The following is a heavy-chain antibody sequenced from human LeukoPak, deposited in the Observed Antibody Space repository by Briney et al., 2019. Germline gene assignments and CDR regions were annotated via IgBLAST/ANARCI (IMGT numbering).Heavy chain of an antibody. J-gene: IGHJ4*02. CDR2: ISGSGGST. D-gene: IGHD3-22*01. CDR3: AKNKRITMIAFDY. V-gene: IGHV3-23*01. Sequence: PGGSLRLSCAASGFTFSSYAMSWVRQAPGKGLEWVSAISGSGGSTYYADSVKGRFTISRDNSKNTLYLQMSSLRAEDTAVYYCAKNKRITMIAFDYWGQGTLVTVSS. CDR1: GFTFSSYA.